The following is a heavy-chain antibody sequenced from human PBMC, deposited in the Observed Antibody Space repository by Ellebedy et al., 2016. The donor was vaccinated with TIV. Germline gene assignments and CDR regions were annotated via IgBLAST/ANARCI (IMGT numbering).Heavy chain of an antibody. CDR2: ITYDGTDK. V-gene: IGHV3-30-3*01. CDR1: GFTFSDYA. CDR3: AREFELVGSAYFDS. D-gene: IGHD2-21*01. J-gene: IGHJ4*02. Sequence: GGSLRLSCSASGFTFSDYAIHWFRQAPGKGLQWVALITYDGTDKRYADSVRGRFTISRNNSKNTLDLQMRTLRTEDTAVYYCAREFELVGSAYFDSWGQGVLVSVSS.